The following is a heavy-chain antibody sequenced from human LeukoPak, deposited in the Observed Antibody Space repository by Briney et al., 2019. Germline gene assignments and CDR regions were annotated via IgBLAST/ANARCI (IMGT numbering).Heavy chain of an antibody. D-gene: IGHD2-2*01. CDR1: GYTFTGYY. V-gene: IGHV1-2*02. CDR3: ARDPDIVVVPAATPDY. CDR2: INPNSGGT. J-gene: IGHJ4*02. Sequence: ASVKVSCKASGYTFTGYYMHWVRQAPGHGLEWMGWINPNSGGTNYAQKFQGRVTMTRDTSISTAYMELSRLRSDDTAVYYCARDPDIVVVPAATPDYWGQGTLVTVSS.